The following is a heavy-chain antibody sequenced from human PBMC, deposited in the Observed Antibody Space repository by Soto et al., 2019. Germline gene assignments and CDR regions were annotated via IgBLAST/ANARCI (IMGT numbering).Heavy chain of an antibody. CDR1: GGSISSYY. D-gene: IGHD3-22*01. Sequence: PSETLSLTCTVSGGSISSYYWSWIRQPPGKGPEWIGYIYYSGSTKYNPSVKSRVTISVDTSKNQFSLKLSSVTAADTAVYYCARDYLPYQMISWYAPWRQGTLVTSS. CDR3: ARDYLPYQMISWYAP. CDR2: IYYSGST. V-gene: IGHV4-59*01. J-gene: IGHJ5*02.